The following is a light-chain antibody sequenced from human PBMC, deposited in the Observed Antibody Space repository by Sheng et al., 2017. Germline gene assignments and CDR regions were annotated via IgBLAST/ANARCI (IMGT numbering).Light chain of an antibody. V-gene: IGKV1-8*01. J-gene: IGKJ1*01. CDR1: QGISSY. Sequence: AIRMTQSPSSFSASTGDRVTITCRASQGISSYLAWYQQKPGKAPKLLIYAASTLQSGVPSRFSGSGSGTDFTLTISSLQPEDVATYYCQQYNGFPRTFGQGTKVDIK. CDR3: QQYNGFPRT. CDR2: AAS.